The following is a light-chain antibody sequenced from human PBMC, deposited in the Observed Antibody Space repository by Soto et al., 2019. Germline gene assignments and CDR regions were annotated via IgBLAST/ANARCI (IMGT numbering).Light chain of an antibody. CDR1: RRVSSNY. CDR2: GAS. Sequence: EIVLTQSPGTLSLSPGDRASLSCRASRRVSSNYLAWYQQKPGQCPRLLIYGASSRATGIPDRFSGSGSGTDFTLTISSLEPEDFATYYCQHYNTYPWTFGQGTKVDIK. V-gene: IGKV3-20*01. J-gene: IGKJ1*01. CDR3: QHYNTYPWT.